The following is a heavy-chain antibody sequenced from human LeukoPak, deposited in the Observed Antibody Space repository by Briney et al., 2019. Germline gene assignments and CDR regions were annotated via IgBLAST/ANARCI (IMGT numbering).Heavy chain of an antibody. CDR2: IKQDGSEK. V-gene: IGHV3-7*01. D-gene: IGHD6-6*01. J-gene: IGHJ4*02. CDR1: GFTFSGYW. CDR3: ARADGDY. Sequence: GGSLRLSCAASGFTFSGYWMSWVRQAPVKGLEWVANIKQDGSEKDYVDSVKGRFTISRDNAKNSLFLQMNSLRAEDTGLYYCARADGDYWGQGTLVTVSS.